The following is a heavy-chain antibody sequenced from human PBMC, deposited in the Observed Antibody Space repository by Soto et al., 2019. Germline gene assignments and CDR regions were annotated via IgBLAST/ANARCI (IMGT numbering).Heavy chain of an antibody. D-gene: IGHD2-2*01. CDR2: IRPDSGNT. V-gene: IGHV1-18*01. J-gene: IGHJ4*02. Sequence: QVQLVQSGAEVKKPGASVRVSCKASGYTFSSYGISWVRQAPGQGLEWMGWIRPDSGNTDYAQKFEGRVTMTADTSTRTAYMELRSLRSDDTAVYYCARDRSTSDYWGQGTLVTVSS. CDR1: GYTFSSYG. CDR3: ARDRSTSDY.